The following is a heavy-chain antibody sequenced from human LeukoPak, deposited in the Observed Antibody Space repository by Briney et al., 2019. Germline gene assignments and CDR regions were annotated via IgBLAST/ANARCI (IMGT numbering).Heavy chain of an antibody. J-gene: IGHJ4*02. CDR3: TNMGWQWLVPGDY. CDR1: GFTFSGSA. CDR2: IRSKANSYAT. D-gene: IGHD6-19*01. V-gene: IGHV3-73*01. Sequence: GGSLRLSCAASGFTFSGSAMHWVRQASGKGLEWVGRIRSKANSYATAYAASVKGRFTISRDDSKNTAYLQMNSLKTEDTAVYYCTNMGWQWLVPGDYWGQGTLVTVSS.